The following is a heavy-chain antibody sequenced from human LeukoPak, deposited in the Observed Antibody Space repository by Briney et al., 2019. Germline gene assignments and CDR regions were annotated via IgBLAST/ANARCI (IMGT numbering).Heavy chain of an antibody. D-gene: IGHD5-24*01. V-gene: IGHV1-69*05. J-gene: IGHJ5*02. Sequence: SVKVSCKASGGTFSSYAISWVRQAPGQGLELMGGIIPIFGTANYAQKFQGRVTITTDESTSTAYMELSSLRSEDTAVYYCARDGYNRNWFDPWGQGTLVTVSS. CDR2: IIPIFGTA. CDR3: ARDGYNRNWFDP. CDR1: GGTFSSYA.